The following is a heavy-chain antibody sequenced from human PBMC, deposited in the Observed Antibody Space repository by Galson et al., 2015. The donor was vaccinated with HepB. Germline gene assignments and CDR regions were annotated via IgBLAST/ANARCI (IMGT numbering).Heavy chain of an antibody. CDR2: ISYDGSNQ. J-gene: IGHJ4*02. D-gene: IGHD3-22*01. CDR3: AKDTNGYSVDY. Sequence: SLRLSCAASGFRISNFAMHWVRQAPGKGLEWVSMISYDGSNQFYADSVKGRFTISRDNSKNSLYLQMNNLRSDDTAIYYCAKDTNGYSVDYWGQGTLVTVSS. V-gene: IGHV3-30*18. CDR1: GFRISNFA.